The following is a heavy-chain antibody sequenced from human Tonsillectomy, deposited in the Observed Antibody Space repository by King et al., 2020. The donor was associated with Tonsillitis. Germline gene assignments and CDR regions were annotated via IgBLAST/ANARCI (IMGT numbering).Heavy chain of an antibody. CDR3: ARLLLGDIRGYYYHFGY. J-gene: IGHJ4*02. Sequence: VQLVQSGSEVKKPGESLKISCKGSGYSFTNYWIGWVRQMPGKGLELMGIIYPGDSDTRYTPSFQGQVTISADKSISTAYLQWSSLKASDTAMYYCARLLLGDIRGYYYHFGYWGQGTLVTVSS. V-gene: IGHV5-51*01. CDR2: IYPGDSDT. CDR1: GYSFTNYW. D-gene: IGHD3-22*01.